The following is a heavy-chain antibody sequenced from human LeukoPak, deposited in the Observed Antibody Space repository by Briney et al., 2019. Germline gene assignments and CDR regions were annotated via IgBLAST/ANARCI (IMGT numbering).Heavy chain of an antibody. CDR3: ARHGYYNLEY. J-gene: IGHJ4*02. CDR1: GFTFSSYW. Sequence: GGSLRLSCAASGFTFSSYWMSWVRQAPGKGLEWVANIKEDGNDKYYVDSVKGRFTISKDNAKNSLYLQMNSLRADDTAVYYCARHGYYNLEYWGQGTLVTVSS. V-gene: IGHV3-7*01. CDR2: IKEDGNDK. D-gene: IGHD1-1*01.